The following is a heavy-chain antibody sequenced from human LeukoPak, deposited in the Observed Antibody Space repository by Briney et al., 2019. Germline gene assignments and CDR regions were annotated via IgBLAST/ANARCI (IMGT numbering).Heavy chain of an antibody. D-gene: IGHD4-17*01. Sequence: SSQTLSLTCSVSGGSVSSSSYFWSWIRQPAGRGLEWIGHIYFTMTTNYNPSLKSRVTMSLDTSKNQFSLKLSSVTAADTAVYYCARSTMTPTVDYWGQGTLVTVSS. CDR3: ARSTMTPTVDY. CDR1: GGSVSSSSYF. V-gene: IGHV4-61*09. CDR2: IYFTMTT. J-gene: IGHJ4*02.